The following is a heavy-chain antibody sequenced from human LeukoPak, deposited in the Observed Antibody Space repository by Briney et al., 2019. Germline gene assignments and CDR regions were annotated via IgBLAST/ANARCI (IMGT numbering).Heavy chain of an antibody. V-gene: IGHV4-59*08. D-gene: IGHD3-10*01. J-gene: IGHJ5*02. Sequence: SETLSLTCTVSGGSISSYYWSWIRRPPGKGLEWIGYIDYIGSTNYNPSLTSRVTISVDTSKNQFSLKLSSVTAAHTAVYYCARHALMWFGEWAWFDPWGQGTLVTVSS. CDR2: IDYIGST. CDR3: ARHALMWFGEWAWFDP. CDR1: GGSISSYY.